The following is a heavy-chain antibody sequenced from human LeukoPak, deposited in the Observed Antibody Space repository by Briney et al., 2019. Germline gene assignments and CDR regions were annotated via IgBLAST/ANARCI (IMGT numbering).Heavy chain of an antibody. CDR2: IKQDGSEK. V-gene: IGHV3-7*03. D-gene: IGHD3-10*01. Sequence: GGSLRLSCAASGFTFSSYWMSWVRQAPGKGLEWVANIKQDGSEKYYVDSVKGRFTISRDNAKNSLYLQMNSLRAEDTAVYYCAKDLTMVRGVILNYWGQGTPVTVSS. CDR1: GFTFSSYW. J-gene: IGHJ4*02. CDR3: AKDLTMVRGVILNY.